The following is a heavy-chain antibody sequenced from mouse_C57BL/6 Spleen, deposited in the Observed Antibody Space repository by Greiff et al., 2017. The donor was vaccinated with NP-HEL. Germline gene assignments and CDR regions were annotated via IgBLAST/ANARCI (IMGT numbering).Heavy chain of an antibody. CDR2: IYPRDGST. CDR1: GYTFTSYD. V-gene: IGHV1-85*01. J-gene: IGHJ2*01. Sequence: VQLQQSGPELVKPGASVKLSCKASGYTFTSYDINWVKQRPGRGLEWIGWIYPRDGSTKYNEKFKGKATLTVDTSSSTAYMELHSLTSEDAAVYFCAREERTAQYYFDYWGQGTTLTVSS. CDR3: AREERTAQYYFDY. D-gene: IGHD3-2*02.